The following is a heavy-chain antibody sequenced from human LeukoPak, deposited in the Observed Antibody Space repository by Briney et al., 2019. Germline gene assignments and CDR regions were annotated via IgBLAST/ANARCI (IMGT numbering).Heavy chain of an antibody. V-gene: IGHV1-69*06. Sequence: GASVRVSCKASGGTFTSHTISWVRQAPGQGLEWMGGIIPIFGSSHSAQKFQGRVTISADKSTGTAYMEVRSLRSEDSAVYYCARDLTGPIRGSSDIWGQGSMVTVSS. CDR1: GGTFTSHT. CDR3: ARDLTGPIRGSSDI. CDR2: IIPIFGSS. J-gene: IGHJ3*02. D-gene: IGHD2-8*02.